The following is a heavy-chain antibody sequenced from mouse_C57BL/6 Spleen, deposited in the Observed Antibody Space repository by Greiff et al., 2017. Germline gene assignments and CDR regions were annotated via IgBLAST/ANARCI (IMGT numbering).Heavy chain of an antibody. J-gene: IGHJ2*01. V-gene: IGHV1-82*01. CDR1: GYAFSSSW. D-gene: IGHD1-1*01. CDR3: ARPYGSSHYFDY. Sequence: QVQLQQSGPELVKPGASVKISCKASGYAFSSSWMNWVKQRPGKGLEWIGRIYPGDGDTNYNGKFKGKATLTADKSFSTAYMQLSSLTSEDSAVYFCARPYGSSHYFDYWGQGTTLTVSS. CDR2: IYPGDGDT.